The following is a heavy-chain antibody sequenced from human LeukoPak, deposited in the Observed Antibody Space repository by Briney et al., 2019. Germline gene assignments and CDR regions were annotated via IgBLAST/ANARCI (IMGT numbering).Heavy chain of an antibody. J-gene: IGHJ4*02. V-gene: IGHV4-39*07. CDR1: GGSISSNNYY. CDR2: IYYSGST. Sequence: SETLSLTCTVSGGSISSNNYYWGWIRQPPGKGLEWIGSIYYSGSTYYNPSLKSRVTMSVDTSKNQFSLKLSSVTAADTAVYYCARDREEGLVLCFDYLGQGTLVTVSS. D-gene: IGHD1-26*01. CDR3: ARDREEGLVLCFDY.